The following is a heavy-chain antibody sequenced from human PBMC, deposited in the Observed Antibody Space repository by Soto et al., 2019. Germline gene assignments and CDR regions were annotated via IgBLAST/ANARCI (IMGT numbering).Heavy chain of an antibody. D-gene: IGHD3-9*01. Sequence: DSVKVCCKASGYTFTSYGISWVRQAPGQGLEWMGWISAYNGNTNYAQKLQGRVTMTTDTSTSTAYMELRSLRSDDTAVYYCAREGYYDILTGYYPDAFDIWGQGTMVTVSS. CDR3: AREGYYDILTGYYPDAFDI. V-gene: IGHV1-18*04. CDR1: GYTFTSYG. J-gene: IGHJ3*02. CDR2: ISAYNGNT.